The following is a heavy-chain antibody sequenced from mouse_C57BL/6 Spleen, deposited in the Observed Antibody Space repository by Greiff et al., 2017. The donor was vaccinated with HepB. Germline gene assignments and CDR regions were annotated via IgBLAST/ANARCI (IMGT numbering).Heavy chain of an antibody. J-gene: IGHJ4*01. CDR2: IDPETGGT. Sequence: VQLQQSGAELVRPGASVTLSCKASGYTFTDYEMHWVKQTPVHGLEWIGAIDPETGGTAYNQKFKGKAILTADKSSSTAYMGLRSLTSEDSAVYYCTSNYEYAMDYWGQGTSVTVSS. CDR1: GYTFTDYE. V-gene: IGHV1-15*01. D-gene: IGHD1-1*01. CDR3: TSNYEYAMDY.